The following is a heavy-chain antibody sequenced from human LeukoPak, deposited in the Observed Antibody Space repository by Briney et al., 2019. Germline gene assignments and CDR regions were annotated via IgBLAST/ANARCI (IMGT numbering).Heavy chain of an antibody. V-gene: IGHV3-23*01. CDR3: ATSGQYNWNYGVYFDY. J-gene: IGHJ4*02. CDR2: ISGGGGST. CDR1: RFTFSNYA. Sequence: PGGSLRLSCAASRFTFSNYAMTWVRQAPGEGLEWVSGISGGGGSTYYADSVKGRFTISRDNSKNTLYLQVDSLRAEDTAVYFCATSGQYNWNYGVYFDYWGQGTLVTVSS. D-gene: IGHD1-7*01.